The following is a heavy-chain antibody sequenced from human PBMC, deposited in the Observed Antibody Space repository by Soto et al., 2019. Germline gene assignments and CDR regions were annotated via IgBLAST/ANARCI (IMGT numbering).Heavy chain of an antibody. Sequence: SETLSLTCAVYGGSFSGYYWSWIRQPPGKGLEWIGEINHSGSTNYNPSLKSRVTISVDTSKNQFSLKLSSVTAADTAVYYCARASRKIVVVPAARSPSFDPWGQGTLVTVSS. J-gene: IGHJ5*02. CDR2: INHSGST. D-gene: IGHD2-2*01. CDR3: ARASRKIVVVPAARSPSFDP. CDR1: GGSFSGYY. V-gene: IGHV4-34*01.